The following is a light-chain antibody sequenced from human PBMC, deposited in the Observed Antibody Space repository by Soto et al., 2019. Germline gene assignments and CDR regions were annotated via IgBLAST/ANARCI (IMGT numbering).Light chain of an antibody. CDR1: QSASSN. J-gene: IGKJ3*01. CDR2: DAS. Sequence: EIVLTQSPATLSVSPGEKATLSCRASQSASSNLAWYQQKPGQAPRLLIYDASNRATGIPARFSGSGSGIDFTLTISSLEPEDLAVYYCQQRSNWLLGPGTKVDI. V-gene: IGKV3-11*01. CDR3: QQRSNWL.